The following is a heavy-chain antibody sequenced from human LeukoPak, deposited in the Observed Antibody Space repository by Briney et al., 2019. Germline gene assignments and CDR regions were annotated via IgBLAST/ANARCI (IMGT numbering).Heavy chain of an antibody. CDR2: IYYSGST. D-gene: IGHD6-13*01. J-gene: IGHJ1*01. V-gene: IGHV4-39*01. Sequence: SETLSLTCTVSGGSISSSSYYWGWIRQPPGTGLEWIGSIYYSGSTYYNPSLKSRVTISVDTSKNQFSLKLSSVTAADTAVYYCARVGSSWYSYFQHWGQGTLVTVSS. CDR3: ARVGSSWYSYFQH. CDR1: GGSISSSSYY.